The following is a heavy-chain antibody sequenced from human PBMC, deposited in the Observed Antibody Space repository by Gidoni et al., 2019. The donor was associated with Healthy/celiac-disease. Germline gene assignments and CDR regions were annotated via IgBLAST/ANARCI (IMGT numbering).Heavy chain of an antibody. CDR2: ISGSGGST. CDR3: AKGVDQWLVHYFDY. CDR1: GFTFRSYA. D-gene: IGHD6-19*01. V-gene: IGHV3-23*01. J-gene: IGHJ4*02. Sequence: EVQLLESGGGLVQPGGSLRLSCAASGFTFRSYAMSWVRQAPGNGLEWVSAISGSGGSTYYADSVKGRFTISRDNSKNTLYLQMNSLRAEDTAVYYCAKGVDQWLVHYFDYWGQGTLVTVSS.